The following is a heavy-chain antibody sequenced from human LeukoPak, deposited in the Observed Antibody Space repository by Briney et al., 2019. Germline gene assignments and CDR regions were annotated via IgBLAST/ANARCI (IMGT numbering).Heavy chain of an antibody. CDR3: ASYPTPGIAAAGTFNY. V-gene: IGHV3-7*03. D-gene: IGHD6-13*01. J-gene: IGHJ4*02. CDR2: IKQDGNEK. CDR1: GFTFSSYW. Sequence: GGSLRLSCAASGFTFSSYWMNWVRQAPGKGLEWVANIKQDGNEKNYVDSVRGRFTISRDNAKNSLYLQMNSLRAEDTAVYYCASYPTPGIAAAGTFNYWGQGILVTVSS.